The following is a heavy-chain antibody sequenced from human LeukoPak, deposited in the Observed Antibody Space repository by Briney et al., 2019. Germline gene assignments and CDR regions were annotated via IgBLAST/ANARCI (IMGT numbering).Heavy chain of an antibody. CDR3: TRGGDLSTVAGALDY. J-gene: IGHJ4*02. CDR2: IRSNPYGGTT. D-gene: IGHD6-19*01. Sequence: PGGSLRLSCAASGFTFSDAWMSWVRQAPGKGLEWVGFIRSNPYGGTTEYAASVKGRFTISRDDSKSIAYLQMNSLKTEDTAVYYCTRGGDLSTVAGALDYWGQGTLVTVSS. CDR1: GFTFSDAW. V-gene: IGHV3-49*04.